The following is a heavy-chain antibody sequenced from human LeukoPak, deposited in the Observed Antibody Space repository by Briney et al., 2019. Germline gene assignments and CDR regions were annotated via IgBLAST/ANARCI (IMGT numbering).Heavy chain of an antibody. CDR3: ARGVLGYSYGFDY. J-gene: IGHJ4*02. V-gene: IGHV3-53*04. CDR1: GFTVSSNY. CDR2: IFSGGTT. Sequence: GGSLRLSCAASGFTVSSNYMSWVRQAPGKGLEWVSVIFSGGTTYYADSVKGRFTISRHNSENTLYLQMNSLRGEDTAVYYCARGVLGYSYGFDYWGQGTLVTVSS. D-gene: IGHD5-18*01.